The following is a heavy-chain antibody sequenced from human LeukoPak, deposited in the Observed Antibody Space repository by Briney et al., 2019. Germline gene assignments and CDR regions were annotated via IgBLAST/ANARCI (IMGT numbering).Heavy chain of an antibody. Sequence: GGSLRLSCAAAGFTFSTYTMHWVRQAPGKGLEYVSAISSNGDSTYYANSVKGRFTISRDNSKNTLYLQMNSLRAEDTAVYYCARAEVIAIFDYWGQGTLVTVSS. V-gene: IGHV3-64*01. CDR3: ARAEVIAIFDY. D-gene: IGHD2-21*01. J-gene: IGHJ4*02. CDR2: ISSNGDST. CDR1: GFTFSTYT.